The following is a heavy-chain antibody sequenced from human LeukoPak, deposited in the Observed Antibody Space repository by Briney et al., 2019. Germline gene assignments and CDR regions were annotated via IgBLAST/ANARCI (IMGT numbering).Heavy chain of an antibody. CDR2: TYYRSKWYN. V-gene: IGHV6-1*01. Sequence: SQTLSLTCAISGDSASSNSAAWNWIRQSPSRGLEWLGRTYYRSKWYNDYEVSVKSRITINPDTSKNQFSLQLNSVTPEDTALYYCARDQLRLGLFDPWGQGTLVTVSS. CDR3: ARDQLRLGLFDP. CDR1: GDSASSNSAA. J-gene: IGHJ5*02. D-gene: IGHD7-27*01.